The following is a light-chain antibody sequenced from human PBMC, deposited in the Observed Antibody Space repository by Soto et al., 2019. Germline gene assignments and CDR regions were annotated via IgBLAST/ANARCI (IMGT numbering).Light chain of an antibody. Sequence: QSVLTQPPSASGTPGQRVIISCSGSSSNLGSNSGNWYQQLPGTAPKLLIYNNYKRPSGVPDRFSGSKSGTSASLAISGLQSEDEADYFCAAWDDSLDGPVFGGGTKLTVL. J-gene: IGLJ3*02. CDR2: NNY. V-gene: IGLV1-44*01. CDR3: AAWDDSLDGPV. CDR1: SSNLGSNS.